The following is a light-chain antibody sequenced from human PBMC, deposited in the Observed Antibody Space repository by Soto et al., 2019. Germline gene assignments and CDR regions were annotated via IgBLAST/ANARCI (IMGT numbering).Light chain of an antibody. Sequence: EDVLTQSPATLSLSPGERATVSCRSSQSITGSYLAWYQQTPGQAPRLLIYGASSRATGVPDRFSGSGSGTDFTLTISRLEPEDFAVYYCQQYYSIPLTFGGGTKVDIK. CDR2: GAS. V-gene: IGKV3-20*01. CDR1: QSITGSY. J-gene: IGKJ4*01. CDR3: QQYYSIPLT.